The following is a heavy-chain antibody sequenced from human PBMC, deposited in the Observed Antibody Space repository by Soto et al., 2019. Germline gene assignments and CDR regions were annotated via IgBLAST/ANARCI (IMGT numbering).Heavy chain of an antibody. CDR2: IYSSGST. Sequence: SETLSLTCTVSGGSISSYYWSWIRQPPGKGLEWIGYIYSSGSTNYNPSLESRVTMSLDSSRNQFSLKMTSVTAADTAIYYCTILAAAVGTGFDPWGQGVPVTVSS. V-gene: IGHV4-59*01. CDR1: GGSISSYY. J-gene: IGHJ5*01. CDR3: TILAAAVGTGFDP. D-gene: IGHD6-13*01.